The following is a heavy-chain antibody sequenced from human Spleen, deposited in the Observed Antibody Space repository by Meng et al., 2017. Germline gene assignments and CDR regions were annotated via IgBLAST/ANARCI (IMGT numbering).Heavy chain of an antibody. CDR2: MNPSGGDT. V-gene: IGHV1-46*01. J-gene: IGHJ5*02. D-gene: IGHD3-22*01. CDR1: GYTFTSYY. CDR3: ARGVPNYYHSNAEFDP. Sequence: QVQLVQSGAEVMKPGASVKVSCKASGYTFTSYYMHWVRQAPGQGLEWMGMMNPSGGDTRSAQQFQGRVTMTRDTSTSTVYMELSSLRSEDTAVYYCARGVPNYYHSNAEFDPWGQGTLVTVSS.